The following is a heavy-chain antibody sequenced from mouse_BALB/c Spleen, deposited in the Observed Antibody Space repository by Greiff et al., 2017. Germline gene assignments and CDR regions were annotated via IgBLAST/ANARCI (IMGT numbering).Heavy chain of an antibody. CDR3: ARTLLYFDV. CDR2: INSNGGST. Sequence: EVQLVESGGGLVQPGGSLKLSCAASGFTFSSYGMSWVRQTPDKRLELVATINSNGGSTYYPDSVKGRFTISRDNAKNTLYLQMSSLKSEDTAMYYCARTLLYFDVWGAGTTVTVSS. D-gene: IGHD1-2*01. V-gene: IGHV5-6-3*01. CDR1: GFTFSSYG. J-gene: IGHJ1*01.